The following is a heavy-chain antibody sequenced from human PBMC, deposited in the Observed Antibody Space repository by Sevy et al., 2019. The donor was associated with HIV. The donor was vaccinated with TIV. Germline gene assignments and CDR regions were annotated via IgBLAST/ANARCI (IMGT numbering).Heavy chain of an antibody. CDR2: ISGHGGST. Sequence: GGCLRLSCAASGFIFNSYAMSWVRQAPGKGLEWFSTISGHGGSTYYADSVKGRFTISRDNSKNTLDLQMNSLRAEDTAVYYCAGGFWSGFDYWGQGSLVTVSS. CDR3: AGGFWSGFDY. CDR1: GFIFNSYA. V-gene: IGHV3-23*01. D-gene: IGHD3-3*01. J-gene: IGHJ4*02.